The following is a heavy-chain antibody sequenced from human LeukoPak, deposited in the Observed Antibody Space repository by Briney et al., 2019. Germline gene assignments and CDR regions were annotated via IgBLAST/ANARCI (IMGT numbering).Heavy chain of an antibody. CDR2: IIPILGTA. V-gene: IGHV1-69*04. CDR1: GYTFTSYA. CDR3: ARGGAAGTVDY. Sequence: SVKVSCKASGYTFTSYAINWVRQAPGQGLEWMGRIIPILGTANYAQEFQGRVTITADKSTTTAYMELNSLRSEDTAVYYCARGGAAGTVDYWGQGTLVTVSS. D-gene: IGHD6-13*01. J-gene: IGHJ4*02.